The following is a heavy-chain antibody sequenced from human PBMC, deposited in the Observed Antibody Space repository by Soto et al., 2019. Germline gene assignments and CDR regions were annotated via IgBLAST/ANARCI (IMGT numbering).Heavy chain of an antibody. D-gene: IGHD1-7*01. CDR3: ARTITGTTLYYYYYMDV. CDR1: GFTFSSYG. V-gene: IGHV3-33*01. J-gene: IGHJ6*03. CDR2: IWYDGSNK. Sequence: SLRLSCAASGFTFSSYGMHWVRQAPGKGLEWVAVIWYDGSNKYYADSVKGRFTISRDNSKNTLYLQMNSLRAEDTAVYYCARTITGTTLYYYYYMDVWGKGTTVTVSS.